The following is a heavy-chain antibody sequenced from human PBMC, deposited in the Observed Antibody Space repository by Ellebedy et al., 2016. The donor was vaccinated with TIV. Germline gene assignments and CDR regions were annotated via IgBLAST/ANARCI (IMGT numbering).Heavy chain of an antibody. CDR3: ASHRGFYSGWSFDY. CDR1: GDSISSTNYF. V-gene: IGHV4-39*07. D-gene: IGHD5-12*01. CDR2: LNYGGEI. Sequence: MPGGSLRLSCIVSGDSISSTNYFWGWIRQPPGKGLEWIGSLNYGGEIYFDPSLKSRVTMSLDTSKNQFSLKVNSVTAADTAIYYCASHRGFYSGWSFDYWGQGTLITVSS. J-gene: IGHJ4*02.